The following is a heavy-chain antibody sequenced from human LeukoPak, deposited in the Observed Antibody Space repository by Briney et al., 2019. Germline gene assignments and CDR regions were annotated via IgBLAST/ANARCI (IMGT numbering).Heavy chain of an antibody. CDR2: IYTSGST. D-gene: IGHD2-15*01. V-gene: IGHV4-4*09. Sequence: SETLSLTCTVSGGSISSYYWSWIRQPPGKGLEWIGYIYTSGSTNYNPSLKSRVTISVDTSKNQFSLKLSSATAADTAVYYCARQRYCSGGSCYYNWFDPWGQGTLVTVSS. CDR3: ARQRYCSGGSCYYNWFDP. J-gene: IGHJ5*02. CDR1: GGSISSYY.